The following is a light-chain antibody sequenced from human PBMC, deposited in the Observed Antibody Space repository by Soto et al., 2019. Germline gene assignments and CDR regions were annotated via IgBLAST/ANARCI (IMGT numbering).Light chain of an antibody. Sequence: QSVLTQPASVSGSPEQSITISCTGTSSDVGGYNYVSWYQQHPGKAPKVMIYEVTNRPSGVSDRFSGSKSGNTASLTISGLQAEDEADYYCNSYTSTSTLVFGGGTKVTVL. CDR2: EVT. CDR3: NSYTSTSTLV. V-gene: IGLV2-14*01. J-gene: IGLJ3*02. CDR1: SSDVGGYNY.